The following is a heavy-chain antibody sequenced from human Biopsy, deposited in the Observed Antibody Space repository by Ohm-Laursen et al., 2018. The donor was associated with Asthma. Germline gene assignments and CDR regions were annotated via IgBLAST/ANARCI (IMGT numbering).Heavy chain of an antibody. CDR3: ASQSSGPDFWSGYYYFDY. CDR1: GFTFGDYC. Sequence: SLRLSCTAPGFTFGDYCMSWVRQAPGKGLEWVSAISGSGGSTYYADSVKGRFTISRDNSKNTLYLQMNSLRAEDTAVYYCASQSSGPDFWSGYYYFDYWGQGTLVTVSS. D-gene: IGHD3-3*01. V-gene: IGHV3-23*01. CDR2: ISGSGGST. J-gene: IGHJ4*02.